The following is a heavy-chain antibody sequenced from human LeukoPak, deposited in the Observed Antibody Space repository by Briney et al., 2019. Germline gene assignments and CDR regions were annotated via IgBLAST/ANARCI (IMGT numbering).Heavy chain of an antibody. D-gene: IGHD1-7*01. CDR2: IAYDGNSR. CDR3: PNRVGGTPDY. Sequence: GGSLRLSCAPSGFTFANYAMAWVRQAPGKGLEWVSAIAYDGNSRDYAHSVRGRFTISRDNSKNTLYLEMNSLRAEDTALYYCPNRVGGTPDYWGLGTLVTVSS. J-gene: IGHJ4*02. CDR1: GFTFANYA. V-gene: IGHV3-23*01.